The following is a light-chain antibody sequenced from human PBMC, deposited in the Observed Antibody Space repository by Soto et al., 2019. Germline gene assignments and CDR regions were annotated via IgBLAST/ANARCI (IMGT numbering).Light chain of an antibody. CDR2: KAS. CDR3: QQYNSYPLT. J-gene: IGKJ1*01. V-gene: IGKV1-5*03. CDR1: QSISDW. Sequence: DIQITQSPSTLSAFIGDRVTITCRASQSISDWLAWYQQRPGKAPKFLIYKASNLESGVPSRFSGSGSGTEFTLTISSLQPEDFATYYCQQYNSYPLTFGQGTKVEIK.